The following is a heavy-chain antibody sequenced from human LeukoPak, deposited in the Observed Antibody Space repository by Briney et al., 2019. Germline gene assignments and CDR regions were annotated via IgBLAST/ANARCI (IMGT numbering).Heavy chain of an antibody. CDR2: IYSGGST. D-gene: IGHD1-7*01. CDR1: GFTVSSNY. J-gene: IGHJ4*02. V-gene: IGHV3-53*01. CDR3: AKVPRAELTYYFDY. Sequence: GALRLSCAASGFTVSSNYMSWVRQAPGKGLEWVSVIYSGGSTYYADSVKGRFTISRDNSKNTLYLQMNSLRAEDTAVYYCAKVPRAELTYYFDYWGQGTLVTVSS.